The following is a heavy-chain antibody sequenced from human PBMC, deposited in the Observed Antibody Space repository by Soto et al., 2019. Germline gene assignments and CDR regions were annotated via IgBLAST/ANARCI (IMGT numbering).Heavy chain of an antibody. V-gene: IGHV4-30-4*01. J-gene: IGHJ5*02. Sequence: PSETLSLTCTVSGGSISSGDYSWSWVRQSPGKGLEWIGHIYNSGITYYNPSLKSRVVISIDTSRNQFSLRLNSLTAADRAVYFCARGVTVFGLVSRFWFDPWGQATVVTVSS. CDR3: ARGVTVFGLVSRFWFDP. D-gene: IGHD3-3*01. CDR1: GGSISSGDYS. CDR2: IYNSGIT.